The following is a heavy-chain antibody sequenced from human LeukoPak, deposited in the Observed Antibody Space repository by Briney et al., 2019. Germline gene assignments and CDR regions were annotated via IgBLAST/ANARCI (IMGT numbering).Heavy chain of an antibody. V-gene: IGHV4-61*01. CDR2: MFYSEST. CDR3: ARQISSASVAFDC. Sequence: SETLSLTCSVSGASVSDGNYYWSWIRQPPGKGLEWIGYMFYSESTKYNPSLKSRVTISVDTSKNQFSLRLTSVTAADTAVYYCARQISSASVAFDCWGQGALVTVSS. CDR1: GASVSDGNYY. D-gene: IGHD6-6*01. J-gene: IGHJ4*02.